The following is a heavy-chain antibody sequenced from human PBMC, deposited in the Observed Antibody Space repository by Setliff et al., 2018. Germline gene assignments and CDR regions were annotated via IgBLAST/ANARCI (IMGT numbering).Heavy chain of an antibody. CDR1: GGSIGPHY. J-gene: IGHJ6*03. CDR2: IFYSDTA. Sequence: SETLSLTCTVSGGSIGPHYWSWIRQAPGKGLEWIGHIFYSDTAKYNPSLESRAAISVDPSKNQFSLKLSSVNAADTAVYYCARDRATVIRGVTSFFYYYLDVWGGGTTVTVSS. CDR3: ARDRATVIRGVTSFFYYYLDV. D-gene: IGHD3-10*01. V-gene: IGHV4-59*11.